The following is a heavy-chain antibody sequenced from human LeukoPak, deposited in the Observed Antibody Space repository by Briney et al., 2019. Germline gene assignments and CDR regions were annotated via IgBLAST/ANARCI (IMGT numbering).Heavy chain of an antibody. D-gene: IGHD5-24*01. CDR2: IKQDGSEK. V-gene: IGHV3-7*05. Sequence: GGSLRLSRAASGFIFSSYWMSWVRQAPGKGLEWVANIKQDGSEKYYVASVKGRFTISSDKDKNLLYLQMKSLRAEDRAVYYCARGVARLQSIPPLRCWGQGTLVTVSS. J-gene: IGHJ4*02. CDR1: GFIFSSYW. CDR3: ARGVARLQSIPPLRC.